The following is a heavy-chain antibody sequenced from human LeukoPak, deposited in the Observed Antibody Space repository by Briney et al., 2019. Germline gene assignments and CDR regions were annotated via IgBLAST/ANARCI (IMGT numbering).Heavy chain of an antibody. D-gene: IGHD1-14*01. J-gene: IGHJ4*02. CDR1: GGTLSSDG. CDR2: IIPMFGTA. V-gene: IGHV1-69*05. CDR3: ALEGTTYYFDY. Sequence: GSSVKVSCKAAGGTLSSDGDSWVRQAPGQGLEWLGGIIPMFGTANYAQKFQGRVTITTDESTSTAHMELSSLRSEDTAVYYCALEGTTYYFDYWGQGTLVTVSS.